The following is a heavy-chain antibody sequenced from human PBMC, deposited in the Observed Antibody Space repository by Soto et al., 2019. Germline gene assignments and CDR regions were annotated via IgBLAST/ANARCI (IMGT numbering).Heavy chain of an antibody. CDR1: GGTFSSYA. D-gene: IGHD3-22*01. J-gene: IGHJ4*02. CDR2: IIPIFGTA. Sequence: SVKVSCKASGGTFSSYAISWVRQAPGQGLEWMGGIIPIFGTANYAQKFQGRVTITADESTSTAYMELSSLRSEDTAVYYCARAFIRNYYDSSDYYPQGFDYWGQGPLVTVSS. V-gene: IGHV1-69*13. CDR3: ARAFIRNYYDSSDYYPQGFDY.